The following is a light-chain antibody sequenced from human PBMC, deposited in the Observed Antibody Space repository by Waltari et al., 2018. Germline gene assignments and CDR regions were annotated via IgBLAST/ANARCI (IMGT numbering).Light chain of an antibody. V-gene: IGKV3-20*01. J-gene: IGKJ1*01. CDR3: QMYVRLPVT. Sequence: EIVLTQSPGTLALSPGERATLSCRASQSVGRALAWYQQKPGQAPRLIIYDASSRATGISDKFSGSGSGTDFSLTISRVEPEDFAVYFCQMYVRLPVTFGQGTKVEVK. CDR1: QSVGRA. CDR2: DAS.